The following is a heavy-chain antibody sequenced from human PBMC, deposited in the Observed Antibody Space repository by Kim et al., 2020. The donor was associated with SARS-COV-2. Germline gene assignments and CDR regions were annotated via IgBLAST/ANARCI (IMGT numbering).Heavy chain of an antibody. V-gene: IGHV4-34*01. CDR2: INHSGST. CDR3: ARDFVAATRGIYFDC. J-gene: IGHJ4*02. D-gene: IGHD2-15*01. Sequence: SDTLSHTCAVYGGSFSGYYWSWIRQPPGKGLEWIGEINHSGSTNYNPSLKSRVTTSIDTSKNQFSLKLSSVTAADTAMYYCARDFVAATRGIYFDCWGQG. CDR1: GGSFSGYY.